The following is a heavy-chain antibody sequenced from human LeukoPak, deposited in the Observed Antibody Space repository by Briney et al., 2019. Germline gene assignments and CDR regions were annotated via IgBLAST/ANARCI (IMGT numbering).Heavy chain of an antibody. CDR3: ARLDGYNYVWALYYMDV. CDR2: ISSSSSYI. CDR1: GFTFSSYS. D-gene: IGHD5-24*01. V-gene: IGHV3-21*01. J-gene: IGHJ6*03. Sequence: KPGGALRLSCAASGFTFSSYSMNWVRQAPGKGLEWVSSISSSSSYIYYADSVKGRFTISRDNAKNSLYLQMNSLRAEDTAVYYCARLDGYNYVWALYYMDVWGKGTTVTVSS.